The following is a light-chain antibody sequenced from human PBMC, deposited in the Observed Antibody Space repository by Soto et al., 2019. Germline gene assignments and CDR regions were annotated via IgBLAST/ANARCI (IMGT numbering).Light chain of an antibody. J-gene: IGKJ4*01. Sequence: EIVLTQSPGTLSLSPGERATLSCRASQSVSSSYLTWYQQKPGQAPRLLFYGAASRATGIPDRFSGNGSGTDFTLTISRLEPEDFAVYWCQQYGSSPLTFGGGTKVEIK. CDR3: QQYGSSPLT. CDR2: GAA. V-gene: IGKV3-20*01. CDR1: QSVSSSY.